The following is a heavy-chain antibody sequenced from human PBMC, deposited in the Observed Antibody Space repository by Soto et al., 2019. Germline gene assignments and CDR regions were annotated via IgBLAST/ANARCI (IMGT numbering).Heavy chain of an antibody. V-gene: IGHV5-51*01. J-gene: IGHJ4*02. Sequence: GESLKISCKGSGYSFTSYWIGWVVRMPGKGLEWMGIIYPCDSDTIYSPSFQGQVTISADKSISTAYLQWSSLKASDTAMYYCARGDYDFWSGPSDFDYWGQGTLVTVSS. CDR2: IYPCDSDT. CDR1: GYSFTSYW. D-gene: IGHD3-3*01. CDR3: ARGDYDFWSGPSDFDY.